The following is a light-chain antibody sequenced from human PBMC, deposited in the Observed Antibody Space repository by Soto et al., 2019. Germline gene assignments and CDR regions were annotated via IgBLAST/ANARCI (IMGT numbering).Light chain of an antibody. V-gene: IGLV8-61*01. Sequence: QAVVTQEPSFSVSPGGTVTLTCGLSSGSVSTSYYPSWYQQTPGQAPRTLIYNTYTRSSGVPARFSDSILGDKAALTITGAQTDDESNYYCVLYMGSGISVFGGGTKLTVL. CDR1: SGSVSTSYY. CDR2: NTY. J-gene: IGLJ2*01. CDR3: VLYMGSGISV.